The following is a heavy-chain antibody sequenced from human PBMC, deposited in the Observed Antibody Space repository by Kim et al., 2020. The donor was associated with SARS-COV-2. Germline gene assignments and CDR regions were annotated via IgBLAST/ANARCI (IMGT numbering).Heavy chain of an antibody. D-gene: IGHD6-19*01. Sequence: KARFNISRDNSKNTLYLQMNSQRAEETAVYYCAKDGPAYSSGWYYYFDYWGQGTLVTVSS. J-gene: IGHJ4*02. CDR3: AKDGPAYSSGWYYYFDY. V-gene: IGHV3-30*02.